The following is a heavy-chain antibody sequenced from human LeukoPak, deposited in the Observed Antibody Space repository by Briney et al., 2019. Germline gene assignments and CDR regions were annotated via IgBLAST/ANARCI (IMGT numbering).Heavy chain of an antibody. V-gene: IGHV3-9*01. CDR3: AKDNRRHYTSGPNPDSLH. D-gene: IGHD6-19*01. Sequence: GGSLRLSCAGSGFIFNNYAMHWARQPPGKGLEWVSGISWNSGSIDYADSVKGRFTISRDNAKNSLYLQMNSLRVEDTAFYYCAKDNRRHYTSGPNPDSLHWGQGALVTVSS. J-gene: IGHJ4*02. CDR1: GFIFNNYA. CDR2: ISWNSGSI.